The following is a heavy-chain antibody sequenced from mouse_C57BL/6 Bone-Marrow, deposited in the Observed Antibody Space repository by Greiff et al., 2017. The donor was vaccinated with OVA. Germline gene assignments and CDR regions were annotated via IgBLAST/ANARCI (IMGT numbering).Heavy chain of an antibody. V-gene: IGHV5-9*01. Sequence: EVQGVESGGGLVKPGGSLKLSCAASGFTFSSYTMSWVRQTPEKRLAWVATISGGGGNTYYPDSVKGRFTISRDNAQNTLYLQMSSLRSEDTAWYYCARGLRLLDYWGQGTTLTESS. CDR1: GFTFSSYT. CDR2: ISGGGGNT. D-gene: IGHD3-2*02. J-gene: IGHJ2*01. CDR3: ARGLRLLDY.